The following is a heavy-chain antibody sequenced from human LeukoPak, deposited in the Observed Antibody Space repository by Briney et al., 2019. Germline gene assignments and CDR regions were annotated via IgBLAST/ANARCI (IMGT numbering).Heavy chain of an antibody. J-gene: IGHJ4*02. CDR2: SWLVGSNK. CDR1: GFPYRTYG. D-gene: IGHD2-2*01. V-gene: IGHV3-30*02. CDR3: AIIVPAAGFDY. Sequence: GGPLNLPCERSGFPYRTYGMHGVGRPQARGRAGVEFSWLVGSNKYYADSVKGRLTISRDNSKNTLYLQMNSLRAEDTAVYYCAIIVPAAGFDYWGQGTLVTVSS.